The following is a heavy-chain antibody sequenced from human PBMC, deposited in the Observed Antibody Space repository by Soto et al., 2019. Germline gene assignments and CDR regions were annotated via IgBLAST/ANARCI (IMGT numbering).Heavy chain of an antibody. CDR2: IWYDGSNK. J-gene: IGHJ4*02. CDR1: GFTFSSYG. D-gene: IGHD2-15*01. CDR3: ARDYVVALRRVIDY. V-gene: IGHV3-33*01. Sequence: GGSLRLSCAASGFTFSSYGMHWVRQAPGKGLEWVAVIWYDGSNKYYADSVKGRFTISRDNSQNTLYLQMTNLRAEDTALYYCARDYVVALRRVIDYWGQGTLVTVSS.